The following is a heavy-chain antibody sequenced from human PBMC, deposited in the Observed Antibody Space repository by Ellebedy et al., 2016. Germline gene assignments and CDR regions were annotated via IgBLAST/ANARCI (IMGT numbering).Heavy chain of an antibody. CDR3: ATPNGGDSSGYLFDY. CDR2: IYYSGST. Sequence: SETLSLTXTVSGGSISSGGYYWSWIRQHPGKGLEWIGYIYYSGSTYYNPSLKSRVTISVDTSKNQFSLKLSSVTAADTAVYYCATPNGGDSSGYLFDYWGQGTLVTVSS. CDR1: GGSISSGGYY. J-gene: IGHJ4*02. V-gene: IGHV4-31*03. D-gene: IGHD3-22*01.